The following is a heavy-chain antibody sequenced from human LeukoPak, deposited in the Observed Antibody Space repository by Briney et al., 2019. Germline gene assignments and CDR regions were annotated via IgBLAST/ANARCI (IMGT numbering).Heavy chain of an antibody. CDR2: TTVYNGKK. J-gene: IGHJ6*03. D-gene: IGHD3-3*01. V-gene: IGHV1-18*01. CDR1: GYTFNRMG. Sequence: ASVKVSCKASGYTFNRMGISGGRKPLGQGLKGWGGTTVYNGKKDYAQKLQGRVTMTTDTSTSTANMELRSLRSDDTAVYYCARDRQYDFWSGYYAGGRYYYMDVWGKGTTVIVSS. CDR3: ARDRQYDFWSGYYAGGRYYYMDV.